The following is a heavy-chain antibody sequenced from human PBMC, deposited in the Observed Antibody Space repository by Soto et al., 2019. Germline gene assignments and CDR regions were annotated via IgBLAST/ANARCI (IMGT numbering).Heavy chain of an antibody. CDR1: GFTFSSYW. J-gene: IGHJ2*01. CDR3: ARDQSYWYFDL. Sequence: EVQLVESGGGLVQPGGSLRLSGAASGFTFSSYWMSWVRQAPGKGLEWVANIKQDGSEKYYVDSVKGRFTISRDNAKNSLYLQMNSLRAEDTAVYYCARDQSYWYFDLWGRGTLVTVSS. CDR2: IKQDGSEK. V-gene: IGHV3-7*01.